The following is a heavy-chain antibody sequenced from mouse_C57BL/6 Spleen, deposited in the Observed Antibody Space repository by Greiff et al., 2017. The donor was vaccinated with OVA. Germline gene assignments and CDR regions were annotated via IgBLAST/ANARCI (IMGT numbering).Heavy chain of an antibody. J-gene: IGHJ2*01. CDR2: IYPGSGNT. D-gene: IGHD2-4*01. V-gene: IGHV1-76*01. CDR1: GYTFTDYY. CDR3: ARDDYDSLNY. Sequence: QVQLKESGAELVRPGASVKLSCKASGYTFTDYYINWVKQRPGQGLEWIARIYPGSGNTYYNEKFKGKATLTAEKSSSTAYMQLSSLTSEDSAVYFCARDDYDSLNYWGQGTTLTVSS.